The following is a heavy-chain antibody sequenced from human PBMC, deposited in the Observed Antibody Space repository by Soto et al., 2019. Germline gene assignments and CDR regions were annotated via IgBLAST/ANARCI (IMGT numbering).Heavy chain of an antibody. D-gene: IGHD3-16*01. CDR3: ARGPTMGCAFDL. V-gene: IGHV3-53*04. Sequence: EVQLVESGGGLVQPGGSLRLSCVGSGSIVSNNNMAWVRQAPVKGLEWVSTIYSGGNANHADSVKGRFSISRDSPKNSLLLQMRSLRVDDTALYSCARGPTMGCAFDLWGQGTMVIVSP. CDR1: GSIVSNNN. CDR2: IYSGGNA. J-gene: IGHJ3*01.